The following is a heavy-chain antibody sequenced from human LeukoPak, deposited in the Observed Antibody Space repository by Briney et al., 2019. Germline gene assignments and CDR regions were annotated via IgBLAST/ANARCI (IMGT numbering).Heavy chain of an antibody. CDR2: IGNNGGGI. J-gene: IGHJ4*02. D-gene: IGHD7-27*01. V-gene: IGHV3-23*01. CDR1: GFTFSTYT. Sequence: GGSLILSCAASGFTFSTYTMYWVRHPPGKRLEWVSIIGNNGGGIHYADSVRGRFTISRDNSKNALYLQMNSLRVEDTAVYYCATDPNWGTHSWGQGVLVTVSS. CDR3: ATDPNWGTHS.